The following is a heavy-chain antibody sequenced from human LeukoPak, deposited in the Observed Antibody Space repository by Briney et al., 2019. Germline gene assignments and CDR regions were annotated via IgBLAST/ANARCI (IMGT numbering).Heavy chain of an antibody. CDR1: GGTFSSYA. CDR3: ARDRGSGWPFDY. CDR2: IIPIFGTA. V-gene: IGHV1-69*13. D-gene: IGHD6-19*01. J-gene: IGHJ4*02. Sequence: GASVKVSCKASGGTFSSYAISWVRQAPGQGLEWMGGIIPIFGTANYAQKFQGRVTITADESTSTAYMELSSLRSEDTAVYYCARDRGSGWPFDYWGLGTLVTVSS.